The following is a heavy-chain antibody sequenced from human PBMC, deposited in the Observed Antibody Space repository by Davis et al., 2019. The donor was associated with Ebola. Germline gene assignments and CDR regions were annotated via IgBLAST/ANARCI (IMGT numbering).Heavy chain of an antibody. CDR3: VKGNLIVVVAPTLNS. V-gene: IGHV3-64D*06. Sequence: GESLKISCAASGFTFSSYAMHWVRQAPGKGLQYVSAISSNGGTTHYADSVKGRISISRDNSKNTLYLQMNSLRPEDTAVYYCVKGNLIVVVAPTLNSWGPGTLVTVSS. CDR2: ISSNGGTT. J-gene: IGHJ4*02. CDR1: GFTFSSYA. D-gene: IGHD2-15*01.